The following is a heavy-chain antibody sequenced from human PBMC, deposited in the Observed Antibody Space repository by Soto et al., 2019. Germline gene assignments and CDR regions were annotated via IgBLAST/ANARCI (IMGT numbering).Heavy chain of an antibody. D-gene: IGHD6-6*01. CDR3: AREGAYSGSAFDY. CDR2: LRYDGRNK. CDR1: GLTFSDST. Sequence: QVQLVESGGGVVQPGKSLRLSCTASGLTFSDSTIHWVRQAPGKGLEWVAALRYDGRNKYYADSVKGRSSISRDNTGDSLEVNALRDEDTAVYYCAREGAYSGSAFDYWGQGTLVTVSS. J-gene: IGHJ4*02. V-gene: IGHV3-30*04.